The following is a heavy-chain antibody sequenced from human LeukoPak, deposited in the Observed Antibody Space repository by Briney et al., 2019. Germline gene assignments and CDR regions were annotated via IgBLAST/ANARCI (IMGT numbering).Heavy chain of an antibody. D-gene: IGHD1/OR15-1a*01. CDR2: IANDGGST. Sequence: GKSLRLSCAASGFTFTTYAMSWVRQAPGKGLEWASSIANDGGSTYYADSVKGRFTISRDNSRNTVYLQMNSLRAEDMAVYYCAKSHSVEQRGYFDYWGQGTLVPVSS. CDR1: GFTFTTYA. CDR3: AKSHSVEQRGYFDY. V-gene: IGHV3-23*01. J-gene: IGHJ4*02.